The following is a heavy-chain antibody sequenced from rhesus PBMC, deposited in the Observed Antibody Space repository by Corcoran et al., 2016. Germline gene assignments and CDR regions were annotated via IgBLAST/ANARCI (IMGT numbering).Heavy chain of an antibody. CDR2: SNPKTGGT. CDR1: GYTFTDYY. V-gene: IGHV1-138*01. J-gene: IGHJ4*01. Sequence: QVQLVQSGAEVKKPGSSVKVSCKASGYTFTDYYMHWVRQAPGQGLEWMGESNPKTGGTNYAQKFQGRVTMTRDTSTSTAYMELSSLRSEDTAVYYCVATTVATFDYWGQGVLVTVSS. D-gene: IGHD4-29*01. CDR3: VATTVATFDY.